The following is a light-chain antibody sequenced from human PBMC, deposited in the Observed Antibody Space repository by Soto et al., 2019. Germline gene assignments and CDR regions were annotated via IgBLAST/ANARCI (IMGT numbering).Light chain of an antibody. CDR3: SSYTSRGTVI. CDR2: DVN. J-gene: IGLJ2*01. Sequence: QSALTQPASVSGSPGQSITISCTGTSSDIGNYNYVSWYQQHPGKAPKLMIYDVNNRPSGVSNRFSGSKSDNTASLTISGLQAEDEADYYCSSYTSRGTVIFVGGTKLTVL. CDR1: SSDIGNYNY. V-gene: IGLV2-14*03.